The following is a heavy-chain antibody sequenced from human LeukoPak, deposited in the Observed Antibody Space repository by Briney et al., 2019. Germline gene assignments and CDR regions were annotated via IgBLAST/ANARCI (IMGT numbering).Heavy chain of an antibody. Sequence: GGSLRLSCAASGFTFSSYWMPWVRQAPGKGLVWVSRINSDGSSTSYADSVKGRFTISRDNAKNTLYLQMNSLRAEDTAVYYCARAKPYYGDYALDYWGQGTLVTVSS. CDR3: ARAKPYYGDYALDY. V-gene: IGHV3-74*01. CDR2: INSDGSST. CDR1: GFTFSSYW. J-gene: IGHJ4*02. D-gene: IGHD4-17*01.